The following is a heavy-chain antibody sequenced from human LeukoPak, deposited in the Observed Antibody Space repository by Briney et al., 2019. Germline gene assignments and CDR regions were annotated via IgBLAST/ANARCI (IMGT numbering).Heavy chain of an antibody. CDR3: ARDANYCSSTSCHNWFDP. Sequence: GGSLRLSCAASGFTFSRYWMIWIRQTPGKGLEWVANINRDGSEKNYVDSVKGRFTISRDNAKNSLYLQMNSLRADDTAVYYCARDANYCSSTSCHNWFDPWGQGTLVTVSS. CDR2: INRDGSEK. J-gene: IGHJ5*02. CDR1: GFTFSRYW. V-gene: IGHV3-7*01. D-gene: IGHD2-2*01.